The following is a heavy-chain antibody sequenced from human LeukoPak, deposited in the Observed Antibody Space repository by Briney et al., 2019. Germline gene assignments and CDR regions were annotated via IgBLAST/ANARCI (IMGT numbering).Heavy chain of an antibody. J-gene: IGHJ4*02. CDR1: GGSISSSNYY. V-gene: IGHV4-61*02. D-gene: IGHD3-10*01. CDR3: ARGLWFGDENPPYFDY. Sequence: PSETLSLTCTVSGGSISSSNYYWNWIRQPAGKGLEWIGRIYTSGSTNYNPSLKSRATISVDTSKNQFSLKLNSVTAADTAVYYCARGLWFGDENPPYFDYWGQGTLVTVSS. CDR2: IYTSGST.